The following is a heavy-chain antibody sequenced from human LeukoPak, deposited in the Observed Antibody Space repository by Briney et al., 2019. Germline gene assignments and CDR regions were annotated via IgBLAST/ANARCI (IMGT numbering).Heavy chain of an antibody. CDR1: GFTFSSYW. V-gene: IGHV3-74*01. J-gene: IGHJ6*03. CDR2: ITSDGGSA. D-gene: IGHD6-13*01. Sequence: PGGSLRLSCAASGFTFSSYWMHWVRQAPGKGRVWVSRITSDGGSATYADSVKGRFTISRDNAKNSLYLQMNSLRAEDTAVYYCARERDGSSWYYYYYYMDVWGKGTTVTVSS. CDR3: ARERDGSSWYYYYYYMDV.